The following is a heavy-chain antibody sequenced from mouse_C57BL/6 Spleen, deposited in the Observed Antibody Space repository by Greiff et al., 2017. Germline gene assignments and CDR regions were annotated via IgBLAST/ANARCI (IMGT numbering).Heavy chain of an antibody. CDR1: GYTFTSYW. V-gene: IGHV1-72*01. CDR2: IAPNSGGT. Sequence: VQLQQPGAELVKPGASVKLSCKASGYTFTSYWMHWVKQRPGRGLEWIGRIAPNSGGTKYNEKFKSKDTLTVDKPSSTAYMQLSSLTSEESAVYYCARKDYYGSNYAMDYWGQGTSVTVSS. CDR3: ARKDYYGSNYAMDY. D-gene: IGHD1-1*01. J-gene: IGHJ4*01.